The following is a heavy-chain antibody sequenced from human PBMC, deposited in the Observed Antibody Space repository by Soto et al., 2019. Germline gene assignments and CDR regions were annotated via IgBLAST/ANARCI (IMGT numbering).Heavy chain of an antibody. J-gene: IGHJ6*03. V-gene: IGHV3-73*01. D-gene: IGHD2-15*01. CDR3: TRHVDCSGGSCYSGYYYYMDV. Sequence: PGGSLRLPCAASGFTFSGSPMHWVRQASGKGLEWVGLIRSKANSYATAYAASVKGRFTISRDDSKNTAYLQMNSLKTEDTAVYYCTRHVDCSGGSCYSGYYYYMDVWGKGTTVTVSS. CDR2: IRSKANSYAT. CDR1: GFTFSGSP.